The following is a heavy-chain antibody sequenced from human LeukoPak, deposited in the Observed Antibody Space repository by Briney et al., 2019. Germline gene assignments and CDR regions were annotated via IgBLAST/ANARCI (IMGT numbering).Heavy chain of an antibody. CDR1: GGSISSYY. J-gene: IGHJ6*03. V-gene: IGHV4-4*07. Sequence: SETLSLTCTVSGGSISSYYWSWIRQPAGKGLEWIGRIYTSGSTNYNPSLKSRVTISVDKSKNQFSLKLSSVTAAGTAVYYCARGGIAVAGPTIYYYYYYMDVWGKGTTVTVSS. CDR2: IYTSGST. CDR3: ARGGIAVAGPTIYYYYYYMDV. D-gene: IGHD6-19*01.